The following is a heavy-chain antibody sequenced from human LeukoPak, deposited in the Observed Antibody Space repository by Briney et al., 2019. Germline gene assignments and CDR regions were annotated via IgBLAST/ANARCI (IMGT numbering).Heavy chain of an antibody. CDR2: IHYSGST. CDR1: GGSISYSSYY. V-gene: IGHV4-39*07. Sequence: SETLSLTCTVSGGSISYSSYYWGWIRQPPGKGLEWIGSIHYSGSTYYNPSLKSRVTISVDTSKNQFSLKLSSVTAADTAVYYCARGRLRMPTFDYWGQGTLVTVSS. CDR3: ARGRLRMPTFDY. J-gene: IGHJ4*02. D-gene: IGHD2-2*01.